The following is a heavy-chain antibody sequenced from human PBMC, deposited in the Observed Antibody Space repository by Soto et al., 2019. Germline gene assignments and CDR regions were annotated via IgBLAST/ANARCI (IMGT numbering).Heavy chain of an antibody. J-gene: IGHJ6*02. CDR2: INWNSGSK. CDR3: AKDRGSGSYAANYQYYGMDV. V-gene: IGHV3-9*01. Sequence: EEQLVESGGGLVQPGRSLRLSCAASGFTFDDYAMHWVRQAPGKGLEWVSGINWNSGSKGYADSVKGPFTISRDNAKTSLYLQMNSLRAEDTALYYCAKDRGSGSYAANYQYYGMDVWGQGTTVTVSS. D-gene: IGHD3-10*01. CDR1: GFTFDDYA.